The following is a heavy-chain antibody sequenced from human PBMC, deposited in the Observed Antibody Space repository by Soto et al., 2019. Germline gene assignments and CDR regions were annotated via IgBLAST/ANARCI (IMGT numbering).Heavy chain of an antibody. Sequence: SETLSLTCTVPGGSISSSSYYWGWIRQPPGKGLEWIGSIYYSGSTYYNPSLKSRVTISVDTSKNQFSLKLSSVTAADTAVYYCARLPSTIPVWFDPWGQGTLVTVSS. CDR3: ARLPSTIPVWFDP. CDR1: GGSISSSSYY. CDR2: IYYSGST. D-gene: IGHD5-12*01. J-gene: IGHJ5*02. V-gene: IGHV4-39*01.